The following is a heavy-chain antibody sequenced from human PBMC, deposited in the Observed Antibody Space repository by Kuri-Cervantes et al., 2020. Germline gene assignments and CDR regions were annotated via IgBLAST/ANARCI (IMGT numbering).Heavy chain of an antibody. D-gene: IGHD3-10*01. Sequence: GESLKISCVASGFTINNDWMSWVRQAPGKGLEWVANIKEDGSEKHYVDSVKGRFTISRDNAKNSLYLQMNSLRDEDTAVYYCARDVLLWFGELLSTINYYYYYGMDVWGQGTTVTVSS. CDR2: IKEDGSEK. CDR3: ARDVLLWFGELLSTINYYYYYGMDV. CDR1: GFTINNDW. V-gene: IGHV3-7*01. J-gene: IGHJ6*02.